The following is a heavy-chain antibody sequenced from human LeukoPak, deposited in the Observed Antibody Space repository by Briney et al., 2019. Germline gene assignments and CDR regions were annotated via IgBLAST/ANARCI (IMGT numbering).Heavy chain of an antibody. D-gene: IGHD3-10*01. V-gene: IGHV1-18*04. CDR1: GYTFTSYG. CDR2: ISAYNGNT. J-gene: IGHJ5*02. Sequence: ASVKVSCKASGYTFTSYGITWVRQAPGQGLEWMGWISAYNGNTNYAQKLQGRVTMTTDTSTSTAYMELRSLRSDDTAVDYCARGGITMVRGVVTLNWFDPWGQGTLVTVSS. CDR3: ARGGITMVRGVVTLNWFDP.